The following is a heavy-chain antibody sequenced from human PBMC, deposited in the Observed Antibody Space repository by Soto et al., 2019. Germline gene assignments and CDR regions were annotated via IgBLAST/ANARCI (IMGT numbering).Heavy chain of an antibody. V-gene: IGHV3-30*18. Sequence: QVQLVESGGGVVQPGRSLRLSCAASGFTFSSYGMHWVRQAPGKGLEWVAVISYDGSNKYYADSVKGRFTISRDNSKNTLYLQMNSLRAEDTAVYYCAKELHRWNHLNGAFDIWGQGTMVTVSS. CDR2: ISYDGSNK. J-gene: IGHJ3*02. CDR1: GFTFSSYG. CDR3: AKELHRWNHLNGAFDI. D-gene: IGHD1-1*01.